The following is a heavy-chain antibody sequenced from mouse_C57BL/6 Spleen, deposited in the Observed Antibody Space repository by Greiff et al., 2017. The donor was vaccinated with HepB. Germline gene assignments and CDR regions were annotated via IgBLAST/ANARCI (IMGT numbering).Heavy chain of an antibody. CDR3: ARMTYYGSSYGNYFDY. CDR2: INPSNGGT. Sequence: QVQLQQPGTELVKPGASVKLSCKASGYTFTSYWMHWVKQRPGQGLEWIGNINPSNGGTNYNEKFKSKATLTVDKSSSTAYMQLSSLTSEDSAVYYCARMTYYGSSYGNYFDYWGQGTTLTVSS. D-gene: IGHD1-1*01. V-gene: IGHV1-53*01. CDR1: GYTFTSYW. J-gene: IGHJ2*01.